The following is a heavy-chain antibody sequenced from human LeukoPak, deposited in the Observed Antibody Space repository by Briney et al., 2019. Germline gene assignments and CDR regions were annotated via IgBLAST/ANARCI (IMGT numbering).Heavy chain of an antibody. J-gene: IGHJ5*02. Sequence: PSETLSLTCTVSGGSISSYYWSWIRQPPGKGLEWIGYIYYSGSTNYNPSLKSRVAISVDTSKNQFSLKLSSVTAADTAVYYCARAQYCTNGVCYTNGWFDPWGRGTLVTVSS. D-gene: IGHD2-8*01. V-gene: IGHV4-59*01. CDR2: IYYSGST. CDR1: GGSISSYY. CDR3: ARAQYCTNGVCYTNGWFDP.